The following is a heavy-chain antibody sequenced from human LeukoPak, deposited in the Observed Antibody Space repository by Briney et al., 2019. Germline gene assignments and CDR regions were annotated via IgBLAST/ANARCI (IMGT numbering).Heavy chain of an antibody. J-gene: IGHJ6*02. D-gene: IGHD2-21*01. CDR3: ARDGPGFAVPYYYGMDV. CDR2: TSAYNGNT. V-gene: IGHV1-18*01. CDR1: GYTFTSYG. Sequence: ASVKVSCKASGYTFTSYGISWVRQAPGQGLEWMGWTSAYNGNTNYAQKLQGRVTMTTDTSTSTAYMELRSLRSDDTAVYYCARDGPGFAVPYYYGMDVWGQGTTVTVSS.